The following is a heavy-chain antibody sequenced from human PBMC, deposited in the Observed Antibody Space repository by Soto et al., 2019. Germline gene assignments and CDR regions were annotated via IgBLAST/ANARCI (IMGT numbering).Heavy chain of an antibody. D-gene: IGHD6-19*01. CDR3: VQTTGWPGFDF. V-gene: IGHV3-53*01. J-gene: IGHJ4*02. CDR1: GFAVSSKY. Sequence: EVQLVESGGGLIQPGGSLRLSCAASGFAVSSKYMTWVRQAPGKGLEWVSVIYGGGTTYYADSVKGRFTISRDTSKLTLYLQMNSLRAEDTAVYYCVQTTGWPGFDFWGQGTLVTVSS. CDR2: IYGGGTT.